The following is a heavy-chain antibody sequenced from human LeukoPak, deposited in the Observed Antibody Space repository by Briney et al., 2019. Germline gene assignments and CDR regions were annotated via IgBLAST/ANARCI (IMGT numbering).Heavy chain of an antibody. Sequence: PSETLSLTCTVSGGSISSGDYYWSWIRQPPGTGLEWIGYIYYSGSTYYNPSLKSRVTISVDTSKNQFSLKLGSVTAADTAVYYCASLGYCSGGSCYFHDYWGQGTLVTVSS. CDR1: GGSISSGDYY. CDR3: ASLGYCSGGSCYFHDY. V-gene: IGHV4-30-4*01. CDR2: IYYSGST. D-gene: IGHD2-15*01. J-gene: IGHJ4*02.